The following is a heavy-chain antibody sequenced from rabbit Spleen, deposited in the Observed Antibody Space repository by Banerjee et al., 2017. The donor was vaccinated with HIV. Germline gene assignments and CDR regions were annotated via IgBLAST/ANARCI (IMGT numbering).Heavy chain of an antibody. CDR1: GFSFSSSHY. V-gene: IGHV1S40*01. Sequence: VESGGDLVQPGASLTLTCTASGFSFSSSHYMCWVRQAPGKGLEWIACIYGDYGLNTWYASWAKGRFTISKTSSTTVTLQMTSLTGADTATYFCARDSGSSFSSYGMDLWGPGTLVTVS. D-gene: IGHD8-1*01. CDR2: IYGDYGLNT. J-gene: IGHJ6*01. CDR3: ARDSGSSFSSYGMDL.